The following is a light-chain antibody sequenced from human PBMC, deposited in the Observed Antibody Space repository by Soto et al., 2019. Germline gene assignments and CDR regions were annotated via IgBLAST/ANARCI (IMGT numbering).Light chain of an antibody. CDR1: QSVLSSANHQNH. V-gene: IGKV4-1*01. Sequence: DIVMTQSPDSLAVSLGERATINCKSSQSVLSSANHQNHLAWYQQKPGQPPRLLIYWASTRESGVPDRFSGGGSGTDFTLTISSLQAEDVAVYYCQQYYITPLTFGGGTKVDIK. CDR3: QQYYITPLT. CDR2: WAS. J-gene: IGKJ4*01.